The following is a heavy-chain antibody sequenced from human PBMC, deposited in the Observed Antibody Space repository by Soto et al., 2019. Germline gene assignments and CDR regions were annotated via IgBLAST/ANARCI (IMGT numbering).Heavy chain of an antibody. CDR1: GFIFSRYT. CDR2: ISYDGSNE. V-gene: IGHV3-30*04. Sequence: GGSLRLSCAGSGFIFSRYTMYWVRRAPGKGLEWVAVISYDGSNEYYADSVKGRFTISRDNSKDTLYLQMNSLRVDDTAVYYCARNYDSSAYTPIGYWGQGTLVTVSS. J-gene: IGHJ4*02. CDR3: ARNYDSSAYTPIGY. D-gene: IGHD3-22*01.